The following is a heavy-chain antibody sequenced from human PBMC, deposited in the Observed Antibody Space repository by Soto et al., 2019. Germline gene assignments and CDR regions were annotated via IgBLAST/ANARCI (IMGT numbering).Heavy chain of an antibody. Sequence: QVQLVQSGAEVKKPGSSVKVSCKASGGTFSSYAISWVRQAPGQGLEWMGGIIPIFGTANYAQKFQGRVTINADESTSTAYMELSSLRSEDTAVYYCARDRGSNYYDSSGYYYGGYFDLWGRGTLVTVSS. CDR1: GGTFSSYA. J-gene: IGHJ2*01. V-gene: IGHV1-69*01. CDR2: IIPIFGTA. D-gene: IGHD3-22*01. CDR3: ARDRGSNYYDSSGYYYGGYFDL.